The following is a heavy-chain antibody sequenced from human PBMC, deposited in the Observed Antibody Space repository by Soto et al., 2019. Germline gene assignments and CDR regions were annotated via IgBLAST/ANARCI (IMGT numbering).Heavy chain of an antibody. CDR2: IIPIFGTA. D-gene: IGHD5-18*01. J-gene: IGHJ4*02. CDR3: ASRPYSYGPFDY. CDR1: GGTFSSYA. Sequence: GASVKVSCKASGGTFSSYAMSWVRQAPGQGLEWMGGIIPIFGTANYAQKFQGRVTITADESTSTAYMELSSLRSEDTAVYYCASRPYSYGPFDYWGQGTLVTVSS. V-gene: IGHV1-69*13.